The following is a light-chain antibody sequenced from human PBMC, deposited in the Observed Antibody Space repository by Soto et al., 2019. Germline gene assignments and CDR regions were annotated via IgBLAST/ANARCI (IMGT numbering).Light chain of an antibody. V-gene: IGKV3D-15*01. Sequence: EIVMTQSPATLSVYPGERATLSCRASQSVSNNYLAWYQQKPGQAPRLLIYDASNRATGIPARFSGSGSGTDFTLTISSLEPEDFAVYYCQQYNNWPPETFGQGTKVDI. CDR2: DAS. CDR3: QQYNNWPPET. CDR1: QSVSNN. J-gene: IGKJ1*01.